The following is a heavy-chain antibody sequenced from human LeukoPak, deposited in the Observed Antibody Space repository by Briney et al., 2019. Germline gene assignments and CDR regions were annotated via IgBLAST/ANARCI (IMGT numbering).Heavy chain of an antibody. CDR1: GFTFSSYA. Sequence: GGSLRLSCAASGFTFSSYAMHWVRQAPGKGLEYVSAISSNGGSTYYANSVKGRFTISRDNSKNTLYLQMGSLRAEDMAVYYCARDAMVRGVITYYFDYWGQGTLVTVSS. CDR3: ARDAMVRGVITYYFDY. CDR2: ISSNGGST. D-gene: IGHD3-10*01. V-gene: IGHV3-64*01. J-gene: IGHJ4*02.